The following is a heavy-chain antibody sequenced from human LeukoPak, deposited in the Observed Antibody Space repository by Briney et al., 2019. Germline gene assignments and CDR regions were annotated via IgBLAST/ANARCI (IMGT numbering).Heavy chain of an antibody. V-gene: IGHV4-4*07. CDR2: IYTSGSI. D-gene: IGHD3-22*01. CDR1: GGSISSYY. CDR3: AGGAASYYYDSSGYYHWYFDL. J-gene: IGHJ2*01. Sequence: SETLSLTCTVSGGSISSYYWSWIRQPAGKGLEWIGRIYTSGSINYNPSLKSRVTMSVDTSKNQFSLKLSSVTAADTTVYYCAGGAASYYYDSSGYYHWYFDLWGRGTLVTVSS.